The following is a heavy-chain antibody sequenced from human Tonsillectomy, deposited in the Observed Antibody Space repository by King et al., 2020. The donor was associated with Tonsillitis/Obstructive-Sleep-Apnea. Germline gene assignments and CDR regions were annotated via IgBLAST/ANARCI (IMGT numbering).Heavy chain of an antibody. CDR2: INPNSGGT. Sequence: QLVQSGAEVKKPGASVKVSCKASGYTFTGYYMHWVRQAPGQGLEWMGRINPNSGGTNYAQKFQGRVTMTRDTSISTAYMELSRLGSDDTAVDYCARVCRKVLRCLGWDCYFDYWGQGTLVTVSS. CDR3: ARVCRKVLRCLGWDCYFDY. CDR1: GYTFTGYY. D-gene: IGHD3-3*01. J-gene: IGHJ4*02. V-gene: IGHV1-2*06.